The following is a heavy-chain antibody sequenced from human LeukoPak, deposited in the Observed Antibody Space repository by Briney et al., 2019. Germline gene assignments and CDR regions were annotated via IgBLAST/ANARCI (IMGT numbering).Heavy chain of an antibody. V-gene: IGHV3-23*01. Sequence: QPGGSLRLSCAASGFTFDAFVLSWVRQTPQKGLEWVSSISGSGSTTDYADSVKGRFTVSRDNSKKTLFLQMESLRGEDTAVYYCTKLPHRTLMRIDGSGFAWGQGTLVTDAS. J-gene: IGHJ5*02. CDR2: ISGSGSTT. CDR1: GFTFDAFV. D-gene: IGHD6-25*01. CDR3: TKLPHRTLMRIDGSGFA.